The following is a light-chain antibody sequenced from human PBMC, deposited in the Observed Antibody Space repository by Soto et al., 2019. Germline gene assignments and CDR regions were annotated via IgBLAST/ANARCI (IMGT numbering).Light chain of an antibody. CDR3: QQSYSTPLT. Sequence: DIPMSQSPSSMSESXGDRVTIHCRTRKSISSFLNWYQQKPGKAPKVXXYAASSLQRGGPSRFSGSGSVTDFTRTISSLQPEDFATYYGQQSYSTPLTFGGGTKVDIK. CDR1: KSISSF. J-gene: IGKJ4*02. V-gene: IGKV1-39*01. CDR2: AAS.